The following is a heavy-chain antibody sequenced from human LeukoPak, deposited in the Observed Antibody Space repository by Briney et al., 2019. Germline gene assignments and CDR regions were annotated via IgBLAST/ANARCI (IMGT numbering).Heavy chain of an antibody. Sequence: PGGSLRLSCAASGFTFSSYAMHWVRQAPGKGLEWVAVISCDGSNKYYADSVKGRFTISRDNSKNTLYLQMNSLRAEDTAVYYCAREAPILSSLDYWGQGTLVTVSS. CDR1: GFTFSSYA. D-gene: IGHD3-9*01. J-gene: IGHJ4*02. V-gene: IGHV3-30-3*01. CDR3: AREAPILSSLDY. CDR2: ISCDGSNK.